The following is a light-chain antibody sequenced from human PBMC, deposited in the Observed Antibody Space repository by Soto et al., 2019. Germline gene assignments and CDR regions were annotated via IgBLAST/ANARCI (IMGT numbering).Light chain of an antibody. J-gene: IGKJ1*01. CDR3: QQYSTYLWT. V-gene: IGKV3-15*01. CDR2: GAS. Sequence: EIVVTQSPATLSVSPGDRATLSCRASQSVNSNLAWYQQKPGQAPRLLLYGASTRATGIPARFSGSQSGTDFTLTISSLQSEDFAVYYYQQYSTYLWTFGQGTRVEIK. CDR1: QSVNSN.